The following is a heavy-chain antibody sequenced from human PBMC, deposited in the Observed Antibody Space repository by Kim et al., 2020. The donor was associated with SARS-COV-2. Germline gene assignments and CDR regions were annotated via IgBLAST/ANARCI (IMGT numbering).Heavy chain of an antibody. CDR3: TRGLDWIFFDH. CDR1: GFTFNNYW. Sequence: GGSLRLSCAASGFTFNNYWMHWVRQAPGKGLVWVSRIKYDGSTKIYADSVKGRFTISRDNAKNTLYLQMNSLRVEDTAVYYCTRGLDWIFFDHWGQGNLV. V-gene: IGHV3-74*01. J-gene: IGHJ4*02. CDR2: IKYDGSTK. D-gene: IGHD3-3*01.